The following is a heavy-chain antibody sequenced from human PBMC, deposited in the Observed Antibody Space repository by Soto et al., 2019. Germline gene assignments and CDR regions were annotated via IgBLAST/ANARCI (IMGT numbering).Heavy chain of an antibody. J-gene: IGHJ4*02. Sequence: GGSLRLSCAASGFTFNIYAMSWVRLAPGKGLEWVSTIDGSATYYADSVKGRFTVSRDNPKNTLYLQMNSLGVEDTAVYYCAKDYDTTAFYHVPLDYWGQGTPVTVSS. CDR3: AKDYDTTAFYHVPLDY. V-gene: IGHV3-23*01. CDR1: GFTFNIYA. D-gene: IGHD3-22*01. CDR2: IDGSAT.